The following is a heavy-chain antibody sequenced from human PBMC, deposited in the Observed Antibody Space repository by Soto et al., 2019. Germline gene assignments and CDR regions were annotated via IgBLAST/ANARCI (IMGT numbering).Heavy chain of an antibody. CDR3: AASIFYYGMDV. CDR2: IYPGDSDT. J-gene: IGHJ6*02. V-gene: IGHV5-51*01. Sequence: VQSLKISCKGSGYKFTNYWIGWVRQMPGKGLEWMGIIYPGDSDTKYNPSFQGQVTISADKSITTTYLRWTSLKASDTAIYYCAASIFYYGMDVWGQGTTVTVSS. CDR1: GYKFTNYW.